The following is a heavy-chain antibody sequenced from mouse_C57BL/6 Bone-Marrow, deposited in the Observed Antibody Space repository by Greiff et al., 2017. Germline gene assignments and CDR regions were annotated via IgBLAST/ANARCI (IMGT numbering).Heavy chain of an antibody. V-gene: IGHV1-64*01. CDR3: ALIYFYYDGPFAY. CDR1: GYTFTSYW. J-gene: IGHJ3*01. CDR2: IHPNSGST. Sequence: VQLQQPGAELVKPGASVKLSCKASGYTFTSYWMHWVKQRPGQGLEWIGMIHPNSGSTNYNEKFKSKATLTVEKSSRTAYMQLSSLTSEDSAVYYCALIYFYYDGPFAYWGQGTLVTVSA. D-gene: IGHD2-4*01.